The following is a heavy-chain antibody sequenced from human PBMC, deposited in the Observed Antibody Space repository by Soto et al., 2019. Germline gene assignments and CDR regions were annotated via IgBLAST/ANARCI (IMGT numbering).Heavy chain of an antibody. V-gene: IGHV3-23*01. CDR1: GFTFRNYA. D-gene: IGHD2-21*01. CDR2: IGTSGTPT. CDR3: TRILWSSRRDALDI. Sequence: DVQLLESGGDLVQPGGSLSLSCIASGFTFRNYAMAWVRQAPGEALEWVSAIGTSGTPTLYADSVKSRFSISRDDYRNTVSLQMNSLGVADPATYYCTRILWSSRRDALDIWGQGTTVTVSS. J-gene: IGHJ6*02.